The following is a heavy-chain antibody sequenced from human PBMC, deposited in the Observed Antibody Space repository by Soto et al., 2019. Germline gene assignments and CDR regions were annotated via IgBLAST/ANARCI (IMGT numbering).Heavy chain of an antibody. V-gene: IGHV1-8*01. Sequence: QVQLVQSGAEVKKPGASVKVSCKASGYTFTNYDINWVRQATGQGLEWMGWMNPNSGNTGYAQKLQGRVTMTRNTAKSTAAMELSSLRSEHTAEYHGARRPMSCSSSSCSYFFDYWALVSLVTVSS. CDR1: GYTFTNYD. CDR3: ARRPMSCSSSSCSYFFDY. CDR2: MNPNSGNT. D-gene: IGHD2-2*01. J-gene: IGHJ4*02.